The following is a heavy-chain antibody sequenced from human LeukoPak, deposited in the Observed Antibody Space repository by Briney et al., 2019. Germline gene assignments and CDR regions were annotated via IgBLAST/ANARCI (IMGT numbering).Heavy chain of an antibody. CDR2: INLNSGGT. Sequence: GASVKVSCKASGYTFTGYYIHWVRQAPGQGLEWMGWINLNSGGTNYAQKFQGRVTMTRDTSTRTAYMELSRLRSDDTAVYYCARDQITIPDYYYYGMDVWGQGTTVTVSS. CDR1: GYTFTGYY. D-gene: IGHD3-3*01. V-gene: IGHV1-2*02. J-gene: IGHJ6*02. CDR3: ARDQITIPDYYYYGMDV.